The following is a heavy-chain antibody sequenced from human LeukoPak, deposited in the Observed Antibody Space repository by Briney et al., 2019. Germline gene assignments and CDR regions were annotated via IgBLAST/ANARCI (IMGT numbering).Heavy chain of an antibody. J-gene: IGHJ4*02. CDR2: ISAYNGNT. D-gene: IGHD5-18*01. CDR1: GYTFTSYG. Sequence: GASVKVSCKASGYTFTSYGISWVRQAPGQGLEWMGWISAYNGNTNYAQKLQGRVTMTTDTSTSTAYMELRSLRSDDTAVYYCARDLSIGVRGYSYGFDYWGQGTLVTVSS. V-gene: IGHV1-18*01. CDR3: ARDLSIGVRGYSYGFDY.